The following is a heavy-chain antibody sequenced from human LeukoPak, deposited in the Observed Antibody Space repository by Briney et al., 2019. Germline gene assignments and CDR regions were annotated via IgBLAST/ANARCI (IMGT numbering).Heavy chain of an antibody. CDR3: ARLVYDSSGYYEVDYYYYMDV. V-gene: IGHV5-51*01. CDR2: IYPGDSDT. J-gene: IGHJ6*03. CDR1: GYGFTSYW. Sequence: GASLKISCKGSGYGFTSYWIGWVRQMPGKGLEWMGIIYPGDSDTRYSPSFQGQVTISADKSISTAYLQWSSLKASDTAMYYCARLVYDSSGYYEVDYYYYMDVWGKGTTVTVSS. D-gene: IGHD3-22*01.